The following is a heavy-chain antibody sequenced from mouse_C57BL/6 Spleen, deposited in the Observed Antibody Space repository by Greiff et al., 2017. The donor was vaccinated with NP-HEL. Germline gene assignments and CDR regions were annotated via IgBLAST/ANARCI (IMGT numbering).Heavy chain of an antibody. V-gene: IGHV7-3*01. CDR3: ARSYDYGEFAY. D-gene: IGHD2-4*01. CDR2: IRNKANGYTT. CDR1: RFTFTDYY. J-gene: IGHJ3*01. Sequence: EVQLVESGGGLVQPGGSLSLSCAASRFTFTDYYMSWVRQPPGKALEWLGFIRNKANGYTTEYSASVKGRFTISRDNSQSILYLQMNALRAEDSATYYCARSYDYGEFAYWGQGTLVTVSA.